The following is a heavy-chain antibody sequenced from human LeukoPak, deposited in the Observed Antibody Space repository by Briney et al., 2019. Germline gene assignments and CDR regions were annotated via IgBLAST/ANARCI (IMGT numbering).Heavy chain of an antibody. CDR1: GFTFSSYE. V-gene: IGHV3-48*03. CDR2: ISSSGSTM. J-gene: IGHJ6*02. Sequence: GGSLRLSCAASGFTFSSYEMNWVRQAPGKGLEWVSYISSSGSTMYYADSVKGRFTISRDNAKNSLYLQMNSLRAEDTAVYYCAREMVVPAATTYYYYGMDVWGQGTTVTVSS. CDR3: AREMVVPAATTYYYYGMDV. D-gene: IGHD2-2*01.